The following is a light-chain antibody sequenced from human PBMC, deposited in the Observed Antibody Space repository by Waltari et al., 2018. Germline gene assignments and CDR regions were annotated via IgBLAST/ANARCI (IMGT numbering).Light chain of an antibody. Sequence: ETTLTQSPAFMSATPGDKVNLSCKASQDIDDDMNWYQQKPGESALFIIQEASTRVRGIPPRVSGSGFGTDFTLTIEKIESEDAAYHFCLQRHNCPVRLGQGTKLEI. J-gene: IGKJ2*03. V-gene: IGKV5-2*01. CDR1: QDIDDD. CDR2: EAS. CDR3: LQRHNCPVR.